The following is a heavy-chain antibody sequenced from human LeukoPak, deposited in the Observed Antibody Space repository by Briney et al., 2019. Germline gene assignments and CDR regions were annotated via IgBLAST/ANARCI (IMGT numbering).Heavy chain of an antibody. CDR2: IYSSGST. J-gene: IGHJ6*03. CDR3: AREVGEEVYYYYYYMDV. CDR1: SGFISGYF. Sequence: PSEILSLTCTVSSGFISGYFWSWIRQPAGKALEWIGRIYSSGSTNYNPSLKSRVTMSVDTSKNQFSLKLRSVTAADTATYYCAREVGEEVYYYYYYMDVWGKGTTVTVSS. V-gene: IGHV4-4*07. D-gene: IGHD3-16*01.